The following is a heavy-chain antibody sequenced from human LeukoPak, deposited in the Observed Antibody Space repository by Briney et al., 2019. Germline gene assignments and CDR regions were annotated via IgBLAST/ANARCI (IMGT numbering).Heavy chain of an antibody. V-gene: IGHV1-2*02. CDR1: AYMFSSYY. CDR2: ISLNTGAT. J-gene: IGHJ3*02. Sequence: ASVTDSFMSSAYMFSSYYMHWVRQAPGQGLEWMAWISLNTGATNYAQKFQGRVTMTRDKSTRTAYMEVISLTSADTAVYYCITSSGYRSSWGAFDIWGQGKMVTVSS. CDR3: ITSSGYRSSWGAFDI. D-gene: IGHD6-13*01.